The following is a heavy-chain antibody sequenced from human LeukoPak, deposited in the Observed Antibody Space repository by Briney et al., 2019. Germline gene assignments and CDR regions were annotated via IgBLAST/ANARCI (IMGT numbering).Heavy chain of an antibody. CDR3: ARTYCGGDCYPGGNYYFDY. Sequence: GASVKVSCKASGYTFTSYGISWVRQAPGQGLEWMGGIIPIFGTANYAQKFQGRVTITADESTSTAYMELSSLRSEDTAVNYCARTYCGGDCYPGGNYYFDYWGQGTLVTVSS. J-gene: IGHJ4*02. V-gene: IGHV1-69*13. D-gene: IGHD2-21*02. CDR1: GYTFTSYG. CDR2: IIPIFGTA.